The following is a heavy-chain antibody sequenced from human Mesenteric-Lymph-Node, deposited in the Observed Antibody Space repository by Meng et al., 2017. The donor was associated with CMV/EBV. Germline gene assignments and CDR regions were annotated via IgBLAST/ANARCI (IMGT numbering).Heavy chain of an antibody. CDR1: GGSFSGYY. V-gene: IGHV4-34*01. D-gene: IGHD4-23*01. CDR3: ARHQRWLKSEGGFNY. Sequence: QVQLQQWGAGLLKSSEPLSLTRAVYGGSFSGYYWSWIRQPPGKGLEWIGEINHSGSTNYNPSLKSRVTISVDTSKNQFSLKLSSVTAADTAVYYCARHQRWLKSEGGFNYWGQGTLVTVSS. CDR2: INHSGST. J-gene: IGHJ4*02.